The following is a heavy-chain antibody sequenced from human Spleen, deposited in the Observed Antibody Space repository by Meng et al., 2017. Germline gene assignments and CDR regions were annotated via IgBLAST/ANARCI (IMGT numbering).Heavy chain of an antibody. CDR3: ARGTPGRSYSDY. D-gene: IGHD3-10*01. Sequence: QAHLLQSGAEVKKPGASVWVSCKASDYTSASYGISWFRQAPGQGLEWMGWFVSNADTYPAQKFQGRVTMTRDTHTSTDFMELRSLRFDDTAVYYCARGTPGRSYSDYWGQGTLVTVSS. J-gene: IGHJ4*02. CDR2: FVSNADT. V-gene: IGHV1-18*01. CDR1: DYTSASYG.